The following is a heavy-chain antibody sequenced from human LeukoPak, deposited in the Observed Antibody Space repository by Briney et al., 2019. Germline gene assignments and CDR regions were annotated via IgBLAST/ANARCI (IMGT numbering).Heavy chain of an antibody. CDR3: ARTTRVTPDGRAEYFED. V-gene: IGHV4-34*01. J-gene: IGHJ1*01. D-gene: IGHD4-11*01. Sequence: SETLSLTCAVYGGSFGDYYWSWIRQPPGKGLEWIGEINHSGITSYNPSLKSRVTISVDASENQFSLSLRSVTAADTAMYYCARTTRVTPDGRAEYFEDWGQGTLVIVSS. CDR1: GGSFGDYY. CDR2: INHSGIT.